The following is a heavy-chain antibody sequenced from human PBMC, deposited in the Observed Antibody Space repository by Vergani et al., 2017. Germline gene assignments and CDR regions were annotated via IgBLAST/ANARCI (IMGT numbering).Heavy chain of an antibody. J-gene: IGHJ6*02. D-gene: IGHD7-27*01. V-gene: IGHV1-18*01. CDR2: ISNHNGKT. CDR3: ARPNWGYGGMDV. Sequence: QVQLVQSGAEVKKLGASGKVSGRASGYTFIIYGISWVRQAPGQGLEWMGWISNHNGKTDYSQKFQGRVTMTTDISASTAYMELRSLRSDDTAMYYCARPNWGYGGMDVWGQGP. CDR1: GYTFIIYG.